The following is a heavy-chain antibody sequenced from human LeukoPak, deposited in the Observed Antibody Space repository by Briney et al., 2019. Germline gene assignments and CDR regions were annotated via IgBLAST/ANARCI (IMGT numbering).Heavy chain of an antibody. CDR3: ARDRGAVTDVFDY. D-gene: IGHD6-19*01. CDR1: GFTFSDYY. J-gene: IGHJ4*02. V-gene: IGHV3-11*04. Sequence: GGSLRLSCVASGFTFSDYYMSWIRQAPGKGLEWVSYIRSSGTTIHYADSVKGRLTIPRDNAKNSLYLQMNSMRAEDTAVYYCARDRGAVTDVFDYCGQGTLVTVSS. CDR2: IRSSGTTI.